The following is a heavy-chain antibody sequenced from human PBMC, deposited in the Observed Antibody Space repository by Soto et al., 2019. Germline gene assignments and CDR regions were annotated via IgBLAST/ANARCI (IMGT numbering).Heavy chain of an antibody. D-gene: IGHD3-22*01. J-gene: IGHJ3*02. Sequence: QLQLQESGSGLVKPSQTLSLACAVSGGSISGGGYSWSWIRQPPGKGLEWVGYISHSGSTYYNPSLKSRVTISVDTSKNQFSLKLSSATAADTALYYCARMVWDSSRYIDAFDIWGQGTMVTVSS. CDR3: ARMVWDSSRYIDAFDI. V-gene: IGHV4-30-2*01. CDR2: ISHSGST. CDR1: GGSISGGGYS.